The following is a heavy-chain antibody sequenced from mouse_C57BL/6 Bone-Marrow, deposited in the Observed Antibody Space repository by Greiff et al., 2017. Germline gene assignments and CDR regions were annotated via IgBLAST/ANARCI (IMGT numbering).Heavy chain of an antibody. D-gene: IGHD1-1*01. CDR2: IDPENGDT. CDR3: TTWVPYGSGTY. CDR1: GFNIKDDY. V-gene: IGHV14-4*01. Sequence: EVQLQQSGAELVRPGASVKLSCTASGFNIKDDYMHWVKQRPEQGLEWIGWIDPENGDTEYASKFQGKATITADTSSNTAYLQLSSLTSEDTAVYYCTTWVPYGSGTYWGQGTLVTVSA. J-gene: IGHJ3*01.